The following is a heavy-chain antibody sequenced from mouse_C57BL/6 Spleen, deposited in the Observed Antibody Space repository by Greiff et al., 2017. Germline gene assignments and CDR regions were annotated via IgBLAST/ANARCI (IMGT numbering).Heavy chain of an antibody. CDR3: AREIFGFCYFDY. CDR1: GYPFTSYW. CDR2: IHPNSGST. V-gene: IGHV1-64*01. J-gene: IGHJ2*01. Sequence: QVQLQQPGAELVKPGASVKLSCTASGYPFTSYWMPWVKQRPGQGLEWIGMIHPNSGSTNYNEKFKSKATLTVDKSSSTAYMQLSRLTSEDSAVYYWAREIFGFCYFDYWGQGTTRTVSS.